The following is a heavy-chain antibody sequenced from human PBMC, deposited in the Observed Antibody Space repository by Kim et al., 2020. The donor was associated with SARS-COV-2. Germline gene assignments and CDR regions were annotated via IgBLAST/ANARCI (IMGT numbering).Heavy chain of an antibody. V-gene: IGHV3-7*03. CDR2: IKQDGSEK. J-gene: IGHJ4*02. CDR3: ARDINDYGDDPHVSFDY. Sequence: GGSLRLSCAASGFTFSSYWMSWVRQAPGKGLEWVANIKQDGSEKYYVDSVKGRFTISRDNAKNSLYLQMNSLRAEDTAVYYCARDINDYGDDPHVSFDYWGQGTLVTVSS. D-gene: IGHD4-17*01. CDR1: GFTFSSYW.